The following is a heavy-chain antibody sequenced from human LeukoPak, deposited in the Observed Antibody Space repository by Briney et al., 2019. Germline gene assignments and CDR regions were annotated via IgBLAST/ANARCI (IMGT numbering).Heavy chain of an antibody. CDR2: INPSGGST. CDR3: AREKQWLGPDY. D-gene: IGHD6-19*01. Sequence: ASVKVSCKASGYTFSSYYMHWVRQAPGQGLEWMGIINPSGGSTSYAQKFQGRVTMTRDMSTSTVYMELSSLRSEDTAVYYCAREKQWLGPDYWGQGTLVTVSS. V-gene: IGHV1-46*01. CDR1: GYTFSSYY. J-gene: IGHJ4*02.